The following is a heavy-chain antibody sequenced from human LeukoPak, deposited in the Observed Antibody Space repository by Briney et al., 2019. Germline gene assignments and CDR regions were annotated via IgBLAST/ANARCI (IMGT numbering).Heavy chain of an antibody. CDR3: ARNVDSGFDY. CDR2: FDPEDGET. V-gene: IGHV1-24*01. D-gene: IGHD3-10*01. CDR1: GYTLTELS. Sequence: ASVKVSCKVSGYTLTELSMHWVRQAPGKGLEWMGGFDPEDGETIYAQKFQGRVTMTRDTSTSTVYMELSSLRSEDTAVYYCARNVDSGFDYWGQGTLVTVSS. J-gene: IGHJ4*02.